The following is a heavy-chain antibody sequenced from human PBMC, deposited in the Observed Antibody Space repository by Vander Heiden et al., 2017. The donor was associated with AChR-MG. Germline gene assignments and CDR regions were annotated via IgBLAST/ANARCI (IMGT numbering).Heavy chain of an antibody. J-gene: IGHJ5*02. CDR2: IYPGDSDT. Sequence: EVQLVQSGAEVKQPGESLKISCKGSGYSFTSYWIGWVRQMPGKGLEWMGIIYPGDSDTRYSPSFQGQVTISADKSISTAYLQWSSLKASDTAMYYCARQSDGDYYDSSGYGTWGQGTLVTVSS. D-gene: IGHD3-22*01. CDR3: ARQSDGDYYDSSGYGT. CDR1: GYSFTSYW. V-gene: IGHV5-51*01.